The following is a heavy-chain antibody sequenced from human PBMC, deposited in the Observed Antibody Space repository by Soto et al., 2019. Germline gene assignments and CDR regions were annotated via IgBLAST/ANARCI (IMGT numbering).Heavy chain of an antibody. CDR3: ARWGVWGSYRYMYYFDY. V-gene: IGHV5-51*01. Sequence: GESLKISCKGSGYSFTSYWIGWVRQMPGKGLEWMGIIYPGDSDTRYSPSFQGQVTISADKSISTAYLQWSSLKASDTAMYYCARWGVWGSYRYMYYFDYWGQGTLVTVSS. J-gene: IGHJ4*02. CDR2: IYPGDSDT. CDR1: GYSFTSYW. D-gene: IGHD3-16*02.